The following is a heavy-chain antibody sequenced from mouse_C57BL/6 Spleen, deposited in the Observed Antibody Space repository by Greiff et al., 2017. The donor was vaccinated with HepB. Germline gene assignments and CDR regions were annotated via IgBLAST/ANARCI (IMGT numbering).Heavy chain of an antibody. Sequence: EVQRVESGEGLVKPGGSLKLSCAASGFTFSSYAMSWVRQTPEKRLEWVAYISSGGDYIYYADTVKGRFTISRDNARNTLYLQMSSLKSEDTAMYYCTREYYGSSYGYFDVWGTGTTVTVSS. CDR2: ISSGGDYI. CDR1: GFTFSSYA. J-gene: IGHJ1*03. CDR3: TREYYGSSYGYFDV. D-gene: IGHD1-1*01. V-gene: IGHV5-9-1*02.